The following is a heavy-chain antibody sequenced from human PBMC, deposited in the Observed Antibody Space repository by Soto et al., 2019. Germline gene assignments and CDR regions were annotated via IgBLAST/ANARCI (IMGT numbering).Heavy chain of an antibody. Sequence: GSLRLSCAASGFNFGNFAMSWVRQAPGKGLEWVSGIRGSGSSTYYADSVKGRFTISRDNSKNTLYLQMNSLRADDTAIYYCAKGSSGSSLDYYYGIDVWGQGTTVTVSS. CDR3: AKGSSGSSLDYYYGIDV. J-gene: IGHJ6*02. D-gene: IGHD3-10*01. CDR2: IRGSGSST. CDR1: GFNFGNFA. V-gene: IGHV3-23*01.